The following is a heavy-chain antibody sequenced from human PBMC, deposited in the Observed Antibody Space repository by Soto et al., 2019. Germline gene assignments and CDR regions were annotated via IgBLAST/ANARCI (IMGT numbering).Heavy chain of an antibody. CDR1: GGSISSYY. J-gene: IGHJ5*02. CDR3: ARAAGYSSGWYEENWFDP. CDR2: IYYSGST. Sequence: SETLSLSYTVSGGSISSYYWSWIRQPPGKGLEWIGYIYYSGSTNYNPSLKSRVTISVDTSKNQFSLKLSSVTAADTAVYYCARAAGYSSGWYEENWFDPWGQGTLVTVSS. V-gene: IGHV4-59*01. D-gene: IGHD6-19*01.